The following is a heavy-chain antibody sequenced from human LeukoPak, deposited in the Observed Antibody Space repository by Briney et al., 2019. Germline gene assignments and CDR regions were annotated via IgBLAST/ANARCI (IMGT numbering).Heavy chain of an antibody. CDR1: GYTFTSYG. D-gene: IGHD6-13*01. J-gene: IGHJ4*02. Sequence: ASVKFSCKASGYTFTSYGISWVRQAPGQGLEWMGWISAYNGNTNYAQKLQGRVTMTTDTSTSTAYMELRSLRSDDTAVYYCARDDRIAAAGHFDYWGQGTLVTVSS. CDR2: ISAYNGNT. V-gene: IGHV1-18*01. CDR3: ARDDRIAAAGHFDY.